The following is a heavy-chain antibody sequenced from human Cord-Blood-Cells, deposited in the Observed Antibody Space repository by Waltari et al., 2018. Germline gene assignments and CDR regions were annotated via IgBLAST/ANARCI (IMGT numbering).Heavy chain of an antibody. CDR1: GATFRRYA. V-gene: IGHV1-69*04. J-gene: IGHJ3*02. Sequence: QVQLVQSGAEVKKPGSSVKVSCTASGATFRRYALSRVRQAPGQGLEWMGGIIPILVIANYAQKFQGRVTITADESTSTAYMELSSLRSEDTAVYYCARDRELENSDAFDIWGQGTMVTVSS. D-gene: IGHD1-1*01. CDR3: ARDRELENSDAFDI. CDR2: IIPILVIA.